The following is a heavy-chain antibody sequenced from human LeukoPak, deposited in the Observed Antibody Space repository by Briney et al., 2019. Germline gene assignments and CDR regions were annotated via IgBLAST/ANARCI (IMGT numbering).Heavy chain of an antibody. V-gene: IGHV3-7*01. CDR2: INQDGSVK. CDR3: ARWGYSSGYYYFDY. J-gene: IGHJ4*02. CDR1: GFTLSNNW. Sequence: GGSLRLSCAASGFTLSNNWMSWVRQAPGKGLEWVANINQDGSVKYFADSVKGRFTISRDNAKTSLFLEMNSLRAEDTGVYYCARWGYSSGYYYFDYWGQGTLVTVSS. D-gene: IGHD6-19*01.